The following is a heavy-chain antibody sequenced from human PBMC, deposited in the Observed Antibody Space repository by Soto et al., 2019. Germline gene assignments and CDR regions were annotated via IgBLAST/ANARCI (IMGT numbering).Heavy chain of an antibody. J-gene: IGHJ5*02. CDR3: ARCSYGDYENWFDP. D-gene: IGHD4-17*01. CDR1: GGSISSSS. V-gene: IGHV4-59*08. Sequence: SETLSLTCTVSGGSISSSSWTWIRQPPGKGLEWIGYIYYSGSTNYNPSLKSRVTISVDTSKNQFSLKLSSVTAADTAVYYCARCSYGDYENWFDPWGQGALVTVSS. CDR2: IYYSGST.